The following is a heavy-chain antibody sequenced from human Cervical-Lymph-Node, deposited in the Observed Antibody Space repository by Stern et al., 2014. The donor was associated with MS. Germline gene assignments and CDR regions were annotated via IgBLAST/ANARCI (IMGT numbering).Heavy chain of an antibody. V-gene: IGHV1-3*01. CDR2: INAGNGNT. J-gene: IGHJ6*02. CDR3: ARRDIMDV. CDR1: GYTFTTHG. Sequence: QVQLVQSGAEVKKPGASVKVSCKASGYTFTTHGIHWVRPAPGQRLEWMAWINAGNGNTKYSQNFQGRITITRDTSASTAYMELSSLSSEDTAVYFCARRDIMDVWGQGTTVTVAS.